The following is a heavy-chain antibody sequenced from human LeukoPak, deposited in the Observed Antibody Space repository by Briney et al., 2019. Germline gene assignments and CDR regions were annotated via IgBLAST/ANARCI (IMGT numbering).Heavy chain of an antibody. CDR3: AREGYSSSWFYWGYYYYGMDV. J-gene: IGHJ6*02. CDR1: GYTFTSYG. Sequence: ASVKVSCKASGYTFTSYGISLLRQAPGQGLEWMGWISAYNGNTNYAQKLQDRVTMTTDTSTSTAYMELRSLRSDDTAVDYCAREGYSSSWFYWGYYYYGMDVWGQGTTVTVSS. CDR2: ISAYNGNT. D-gene: IGHD6-13*01. V-gene: IGHV1-18*01.